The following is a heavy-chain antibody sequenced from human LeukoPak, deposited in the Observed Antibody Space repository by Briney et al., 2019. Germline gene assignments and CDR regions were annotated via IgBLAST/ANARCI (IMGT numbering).Heavy chain of an antibody. D-gene: IGHD2-15*01. J-gene: IGHJ4*02. CDR2: IYYSGST. Sequence: SETLSLTCTVSGGSISSGDYYWRWIRQPPGKGLEWIGYIYYSGSTYYNPSLKSRVTISVDTSKNQFSLKLSSVTAADTAVYYCARDHSGGVVDYWGQGTLVTVSS. CDR3: ARDHSGGVVDY. CDR1: GGSISSGDYY. V-gene: IGHV4-30-4*01.